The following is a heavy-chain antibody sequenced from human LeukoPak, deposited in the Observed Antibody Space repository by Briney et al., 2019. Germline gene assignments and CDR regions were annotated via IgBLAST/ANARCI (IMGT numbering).Heavy chain of an antibody. CDR1: GDSVSSNSVT. J-gene: IGHJ5*02. Sequence: SQTLSLTCAISGDSVSSNSVTWNWISKYPSRDLEWLGRTYYRSTWYNDYAVSVRGRITVNPDTSKNQFSLHLNSVTPEDTAVYYCARGLTQYDCFDPWGQGILVTVSS. CDR3: ARGLTQYDCFDP. V-gene: IGHV6-1*01. CDR2: TYYRSTWYN. D-gene: IGHD2-2*01.